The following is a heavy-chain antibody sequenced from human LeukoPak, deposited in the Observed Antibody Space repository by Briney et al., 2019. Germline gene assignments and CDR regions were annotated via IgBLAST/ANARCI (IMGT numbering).Heavy chain of an antibody. CDR1: GFTFSSYW. Sequence: GGSLRLSCAASGFTFSSYWMHWVRQAPGKGLVWVSRVNSDGSSTSYADSVKGRFTISRDNAKNTLYLQMNSLRAEDTAVYYCARALAVAGTGGHYWGQGTLVTVSP. J-gene: IGHJ4*02. V-gene: IGHV3-74*01. CDR2: VNSDGSST. CDR3: ARALAVAGTGGHY. D-gene: IGHD6-19*01.